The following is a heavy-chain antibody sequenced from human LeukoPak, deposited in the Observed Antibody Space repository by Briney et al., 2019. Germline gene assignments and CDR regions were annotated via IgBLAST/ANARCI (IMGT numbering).Heavy chain of an antibody. J-gene: IGHJ4*02. CDR1: GGSVRTSSYY. CDR2: IHYTGST. D-gene: IGHD3-16*02. V-gene: IGHV4-39*07. CDR3: ARVRDYVWGSSRYTLYYFDY. Sequence: SETLSLTCTVSGGSVRTSSYYWAWIRQPPGKGLEWIGNIHYTGSTYYNPSLNSRVTISADTSKNQFSLMLSSVTAADTAVYYCARVRDYVWGSSRYTLYYFDYWGQGTQVTVSS.